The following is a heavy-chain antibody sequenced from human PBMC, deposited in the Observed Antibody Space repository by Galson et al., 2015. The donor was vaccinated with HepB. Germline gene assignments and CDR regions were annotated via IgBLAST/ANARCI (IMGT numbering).Heavy chain of an antibody. Sequence: SLRLSCAASGFIFSSHALSWVRQAPGKGLECVSAIGGAAGSTYYADSVKGRFTISRDNSKNTLYLQMNSLRAEDTAVYFCAKDAGVVAVHYFQSWGPGTLVPVSP. CDR2: IGGAAGST. V-gene: IGHV3-23*01. D-gene: IGHD2-15*01. CDR3: AKDAGVVAVHYFQS. CDR1: GFIFSSHA. J-gene: IGHJ4*02.